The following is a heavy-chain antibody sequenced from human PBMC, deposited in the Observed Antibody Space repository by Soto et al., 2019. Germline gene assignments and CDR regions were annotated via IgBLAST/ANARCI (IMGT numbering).Heavy chain of an antibody. V-gene: IGHV3-9*01. Sequence: EVQLVESGGGLVQPGRSLRLSWAASGFTFDDYARHWVRQAPGKGLEGVPGISWNSGSIGYADSVKGRFTISRDNAKNSLYLQMNSLRAEDTALYYCAKGPHYDILTGSMYYFDYWGQGTLVTVSS. D-gene: IGHD3-9*01. CDR3: AKGPHYDILTGSMYYFDY. J-gene: IGHJ4*02. CDR1: GFTFDDYA. CDR2: ISWNSGSI.